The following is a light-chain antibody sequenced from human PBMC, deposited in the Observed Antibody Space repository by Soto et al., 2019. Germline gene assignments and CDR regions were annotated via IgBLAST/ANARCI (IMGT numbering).Light chain of an antibody. Sequence: DIQMTQSPSSLSASVGDRVTITCRASQSISSYLNWYQQKPGKAPKLLIYAASSLQSGVPSRFGGSGSGTDFTLTISSLQPEDFATYYCQQSYSTWYTFGQGTKLEIK. CDR3: QQSYSTWYT. J-gene: IGKJ2*01. CDR2: AAS. V-gene: IGKV1-39*01. CDR1: QSISSY.